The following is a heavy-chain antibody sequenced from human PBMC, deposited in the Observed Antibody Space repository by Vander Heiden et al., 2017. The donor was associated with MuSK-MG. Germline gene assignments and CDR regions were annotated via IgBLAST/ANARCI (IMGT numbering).Heavy chain of an antibody. CDR2: INAGNGNT. J-gene: IGHJ3*02. Sequence: QVQLVQSGAEVKKPGASVKVSCKASGYTFTSYAMHWVRQAPGQRLEWMGWINAGNGNTKYSQKFQGRVTITRDTSASTAYMELSSLRSEDTAVYYCARAAYYYDSSGYGAFDICGQGTMVTVSS. D-gene: IGHD3-22*01. V-gene: IGHV1-3*01. CDR3: ARAAYYYDSSGYGAFDI. CDR1: GYTFTSYA.